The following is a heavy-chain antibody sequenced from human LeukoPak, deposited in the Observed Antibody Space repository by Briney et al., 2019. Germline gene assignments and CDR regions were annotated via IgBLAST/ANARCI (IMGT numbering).Heavy chain of an antibody. CDR2: ISSSGSTI. V-gene: IGHV3-48*03. D-gene: IGHD3-9*01. Sequence: GGSLRLSCAASGFTFSSYEMNWVRQAPGKGLEWVSYISSSGSTIYYADSVKGRFTISRDNAKNSLYLQMNSLRAEDTAVYYCAKEQGYDILTGYYLRYYFDYWGQGTLVTVSS. CDR3: AKEQGYDILTGYYLRYYFDY. J-gene: IGHJ4*02. CDR1: GFTFSSYE.